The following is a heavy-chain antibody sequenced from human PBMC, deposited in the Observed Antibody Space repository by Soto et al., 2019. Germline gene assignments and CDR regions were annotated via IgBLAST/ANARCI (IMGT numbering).Heavy chain of an antibody. V-gene: IGHV3-7*04. Sequence: EVQLVESGGGLVQPGGSLRLSCAASGFTFSTHWMTWVRQAPGTGLEWVANIKQDGSEYYYVGSVKGRCTISRDNAKNSLYLQMNSLRAEDPAVYYGARGASPTWGSYPLDYWGQGTLVTVSS. J-gene: IGHJ4*02. CDR2: IKQDGSEY. D-gene: IGHD3-16*02. CDR3: ARGASPTWGSYPLDY. CDR1: GFTFSTHW.